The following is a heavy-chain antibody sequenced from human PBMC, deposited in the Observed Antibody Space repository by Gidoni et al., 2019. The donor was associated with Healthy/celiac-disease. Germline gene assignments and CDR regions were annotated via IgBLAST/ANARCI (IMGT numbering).Heavy chain of an antibody. CDR3: AKPSVQSYWYFDL. D-gene: IGHD3-10*01. CDR1: GFTFSSYA. CDR2: ISGSGGST. V-gene: IGHV3-23*01. J-gene: IGHJ2*01. Sequence: EVQLLESGGGLVQPGGSLRLSCAASGFTFSSYAMRWVRQAPGKGLEWVSAISGSGGSTYYADSVKGRFTISRDNSKNTLYLQMNSLRAEYTAVYYCAKPSVQSYWYFDLWGRGTLVTVSS.